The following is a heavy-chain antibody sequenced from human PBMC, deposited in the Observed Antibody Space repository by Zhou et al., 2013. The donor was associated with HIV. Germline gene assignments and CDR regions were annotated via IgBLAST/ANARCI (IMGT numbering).Heavy chain of an antibody. CDR3: AREISFGDTVTPLRY. V-gene: IGHV1-69*12. CDR1: GGTFSTYA. Sequence: QVQLVQSGAEVKKPGSSVKVSCKASGGTFSTYAISWVRLAPGQGLEWMGGIIPIFGTANYAQKFQGRVTITADESTSTAYMELSSLRSEDTAVYYCAREISFGDTVTPLRYWGQGTLVTVSS. J-gene: IGHJ4*02. D-gene: IGHD4-17*01. CDR2: IIPIFGTA.